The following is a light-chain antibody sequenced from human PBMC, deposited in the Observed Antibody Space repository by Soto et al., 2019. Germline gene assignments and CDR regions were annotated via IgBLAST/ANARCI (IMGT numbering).Light chain of an antibody. CDR1: SSDVGSDNL. CDR2: EVS. J-gene: IGLJ1*01. CDR3: CSYAGSTTYV. Sequence: QSVLTQPASVSRSPGQSITISCTGTSSDVGSDNLVSWYQQHPGKAPKFMIYEVSKRPSGVSNRFSGSKSGNTASLTISGLQAEDEADYYCCSYAGSTTYVFGTGTKLTGL. V-gene: IGLV2-23*02.